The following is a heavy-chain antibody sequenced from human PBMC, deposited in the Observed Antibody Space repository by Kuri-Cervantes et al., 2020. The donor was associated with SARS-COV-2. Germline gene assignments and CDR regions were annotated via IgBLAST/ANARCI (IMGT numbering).Heavy chain of an antibody. J-gene: IGHJ6*03. V-gene: IGHV1-2*02. CDR3: ARQVGATNWGYYYYYMDV. Sequence: ASVKVSCKASGYTFTGHYMHWVRQAPGQGLEWMGWINPNSGGTNYAQKFQGRVTMTRDTSISTAYMELSRLRSDDTAVYYCARQVGATNWGYYYYYMDVWGKGTTVTVSS. CDR2: INPNSGGT. CDR1: GYTFTGHY. D-gene: IGHD1-26*01.